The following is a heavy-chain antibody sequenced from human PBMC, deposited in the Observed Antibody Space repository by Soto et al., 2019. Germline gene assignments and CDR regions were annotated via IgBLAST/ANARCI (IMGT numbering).Heavy chain of an antibody. CDR2: IYYSGST. CDR1: GGSISSYY. CDR3: ARAKRSFGVVGYYFDY. Sequence: SETLSLTCTVSGGSISSYYWSWIRQPPGKGLEWIGYIYYSGSTNYNPSLKSRVTISVDTSKNQFSLKLSSVTAADTAVYYCARAKRSFGVVGYYFDYWGQGTLVTVSS. V-gene: IGHV4-59*01. D-gene: IGHD3-3*01. J-gene: IGHJ4*02.